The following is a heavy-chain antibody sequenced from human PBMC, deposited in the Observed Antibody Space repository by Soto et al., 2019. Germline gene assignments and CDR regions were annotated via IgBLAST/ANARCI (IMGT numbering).Heavy chain of an antibody. CDR2: IIPMLGTP. V-gene: IGHV1-69*01. CDR1: GGSFSDYA. CDR3: GRDPQKDYDLGVDV. D-gene: IGHD3-3*01. J-gene: IGHJ6*02. Sequence: QVQLVQSGAELKKPGSSVRVSCKASGGSFSDYAISWVRQAPGQGLEWVGGIIPMLGTPNYAPELQGRVTITADASTSTVYMELSSLRSEDTAVYYCGRDPQKDYDLGVDVWGQGTTVIVSS.